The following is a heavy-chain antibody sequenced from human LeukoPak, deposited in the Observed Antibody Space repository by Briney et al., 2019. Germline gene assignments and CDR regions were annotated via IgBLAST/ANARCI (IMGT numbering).Heavy chain of an antibody. V-gene: IGHV4-59*01. D-gene: IGHD6-6*01. Sequence: PSETLSLTCTVSGGSISAYYWSWIRQPPGKGLEWIGYIHYSGTTNYYPSLKSRVTIALDTSKNQFSLKLNSVTAADTAVYYCARFSTSSSRFFDQWGQGTLVTVSS. CDR3: ARFSTSSSRFFDQ. CDR1: GGSISAYY. CDR2: IHYSGTT. J-gene: IGHJ4*02.